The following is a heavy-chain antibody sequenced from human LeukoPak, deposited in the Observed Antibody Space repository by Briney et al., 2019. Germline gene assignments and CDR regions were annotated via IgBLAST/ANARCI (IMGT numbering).Heavy chain of an antibody. CDR1: GFTFSNFA. CDR3: ARDPGKVRDGYNP. CDR2: IVGSSST. Sequence: PGGSLRLSCAASGFTFSNFAMTWVRQAPGKGLEWVSSIVGSSSTYYADSVKGRFTISRDNAKNSLYLQMNSLRDEDTAVYYCARDPGKVRDGYNPWGQGTLVTVSS. J-gene: IGHJ5*02. V-gene: IGHV3-48*02. D-gene: IGHD5-24*01.